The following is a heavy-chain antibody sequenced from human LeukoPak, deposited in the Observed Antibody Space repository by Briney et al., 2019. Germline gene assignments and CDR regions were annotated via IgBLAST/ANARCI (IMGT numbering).Heavy chain of an antibody. J-gene: IGHJ6*03. D-gene: IGHD1-26*01. CDR2: INGTAINT. CDR1: GFTFSSYS. Sequence: GGSLRLSCAASGFTFSSYSMNWVRQAPGKGLEWVSAINGTAINTVYADSVKGRFTISRDYSKNTLYLQMNNLRVEDTAVYYCLARSLVEVSGNYYMDVWGKGTTVSVSS. V-gene: IGHV3-23*01. CDR3: LARSLVEVSGNYYMDV.